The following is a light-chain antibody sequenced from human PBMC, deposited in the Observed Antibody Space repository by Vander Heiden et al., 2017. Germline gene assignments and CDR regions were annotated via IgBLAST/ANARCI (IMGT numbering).Light chain of an antibody. CDR1: SSNIGAGYD. Sequence: QSVLTQPPSVSGAPGQRVSISCTGSSSNIGAGYDVRWYQQLPGTAPKLLIYGNSNRPSGVPDRFSGSMSGTSASLAITGLQAEDEADYYCQSYDSSLSGSLFGGGTKVTVL. CDR2: GNS. J-gene: IGLJ2*01. V-gene: IGLV1-40*01. CDR3: QSYDSSLSGSL.